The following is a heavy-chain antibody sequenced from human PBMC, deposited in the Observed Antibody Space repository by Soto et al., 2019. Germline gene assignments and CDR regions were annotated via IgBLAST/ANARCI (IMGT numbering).Heavy chain of an antibody. CDR1: GDTLSGLP. V-gene: IGHV1-24*01. CDR3: AAGVTTFDY. J-gene: IGHJ4*02. CDR2: LDYEEGER. Sequence: GSVEESCKFYGDTLSGLPMHWVRQAPGKGLEWMGSLDYEEGERSFAHRFQGRVTVTEDTSTDTAYMDLSSLKSEDTAVYYCAAGVTTFDYCGQGTLVTV. D-gene: IGHD4-17*01.